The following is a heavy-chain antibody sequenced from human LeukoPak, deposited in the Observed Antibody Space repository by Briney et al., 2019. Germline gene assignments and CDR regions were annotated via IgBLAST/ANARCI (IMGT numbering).Heavy chain of an antibody. Sequence: SETLSLTCTVSGGSISSYYWSWIQQPPGKGLEWIGYIYDSGSTNYNPSLKSRVTISEDTPKNQFSLKLRSVTAADTAVYYCARPGKNNWYYFEYWGQGTLVTVSS. V-gene: IGHV4-59*08. CDR1: GGSISSYY. J-gene: IGHJ4*02. CDR2: IYDSGST. D-gene: IGHD1-1*01. CDR3: ARPGKNNWYYFEY.